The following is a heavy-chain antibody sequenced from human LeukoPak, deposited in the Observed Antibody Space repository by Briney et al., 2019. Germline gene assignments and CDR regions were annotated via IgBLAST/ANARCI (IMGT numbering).Heavy chain of an antibody. D-gene: IGHD3-22*01. CDR3: ARDWTPYYYDSSGSSGYFDY. J-gene: IGHJ4*02. CDR2: IIPIFGTA. V-gene: IGHV1-69*05. Sequence: GSSVKVSCKASGGTFSSYAISWVRQDPGQGLEWMGRIIPIFGTANYAQKFQGRVTITTDESTSTAYMELSSLRSEDTAVYYRARDWTPYYYDSSGSSGYFDYWGQGTLVTVSS. CDR1: GGTFSSYA.